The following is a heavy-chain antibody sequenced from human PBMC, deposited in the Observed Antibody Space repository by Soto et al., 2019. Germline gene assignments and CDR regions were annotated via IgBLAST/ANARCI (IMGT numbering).Heavy chain of an antibody. D-gene: IGHD6-19*01. CDR2: ISADGGGT. CDR1: GFTFSNYA. CDR3: AKKGHSSEWYDYFDY. J-gene: IGHJ4*02. V-gene: IGHV3-23*01. Sequence: GGSLRLSCAASGFTFSNYAMSWVRQAPGEGLEWVSAISADGGGTSYADSVKGRFTIARDNSGNMLYLQMNCLRAEDTAVYYCAKKGHSSEWYDYFDYWGQGALVTVSS.